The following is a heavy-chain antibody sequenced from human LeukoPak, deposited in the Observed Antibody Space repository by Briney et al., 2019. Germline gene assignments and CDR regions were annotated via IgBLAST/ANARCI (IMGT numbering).Heavy chain of an antibody. CDR1: GGSISSYY. CDR3: ARVHYSKFDY. D-gene: IGHD6-13*01. CDR2: IYYSGST. V-gene: IGHV4-59*01. J-gene: IGHJ4*02. Sequence: PSETLSLTCTVSGGSISSYYWSWIRQPPGKGLEWIGYIYYSGSTNYNPSLKSRVTISVDTSKNQFSLKLSSVTAADTAVYYCARVHYSKFDYWGQGTLVTVSS.